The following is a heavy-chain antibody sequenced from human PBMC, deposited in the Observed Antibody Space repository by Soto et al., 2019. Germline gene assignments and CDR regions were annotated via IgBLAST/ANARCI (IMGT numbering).Heavy chain of an antibody. D-gene: IGHD3-10*01. CDR3: ARDLRGYYGSGSFTNWFAP. CDR2: ISAYNGNT. V-gene: IGHV1-18*01. J-gene: IGHJ5*02. Sequence: AAVKVSCKACGYTFTSYGISWVRQAPGQGLEWMGWISAYNGNTNYAQKLQGRVTMTTDTSTSTAYMELRSLRSDDTAVYYCARDLRGYYGSGSFTNWFAPWGQGTLVTVSS. CDR1: GYTFTSYG.